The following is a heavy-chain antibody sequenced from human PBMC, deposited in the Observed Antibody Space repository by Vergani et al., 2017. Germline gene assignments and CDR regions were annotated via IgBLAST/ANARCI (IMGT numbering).Heavy chain of an antibody. CDR3: TXGSRGYTGYFFDY. J-gene: IGHJ4*02. V-gene: IGHV3-23*01. Sequence: EVQLLESGGGLVQPGGSLSLSCEASGFSFPGYAMSWVRQAPGKGLEWVSSVSGSSATPYYADSVKGRFIISRDNSKNTLHLQMNSLRADDTAVYYCTXGSRGYTGYFFDYWGQGTLATVSS. D-gene: IGHD5-12*01. CDR1: GFSFPGYA. CDR2: VSGSSATP.